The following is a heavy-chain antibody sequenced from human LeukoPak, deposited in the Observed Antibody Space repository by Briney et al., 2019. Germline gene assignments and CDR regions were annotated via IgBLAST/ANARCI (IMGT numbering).Heavy chain of an antibody. CDR1: GFTFDSYS. Sequence: GGSLRLSCAASGFTFDSYSMSWVRQAPGKGLEWVSYITSGSSTIYYPDSVKGRFTIYRDNAKNSLYLQMNSLRAEDTAVYYCARPLRESGYFYFDYWGQGTLVTVSS. D-gene: IGHD3-3*01. J-gene: IGHJ4*02. CDR2: ITSGSSTI. V-gene: IGHV3-48*04. CDR3: ARPLRESGYFYFDY.